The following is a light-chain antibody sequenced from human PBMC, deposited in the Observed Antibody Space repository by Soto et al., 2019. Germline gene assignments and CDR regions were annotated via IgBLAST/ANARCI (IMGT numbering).Light chain of an antibody. CDR1: QSGSTN. V-gene: IGKV3-15*01. Sequence: EIVLTQSPATLSVSPGERATLSCRASQSGSTNLAWYQQKPGQAPRLLIYGASTRATGIPGRFSGSGSGTEFTLTISSLQSEDFAVYYCQQYNNWPPRVIFGQGTKPEIK. CDR2: GAS. CDR3: QQYNNWPPRVI. J-gene: IGKJ2*01.